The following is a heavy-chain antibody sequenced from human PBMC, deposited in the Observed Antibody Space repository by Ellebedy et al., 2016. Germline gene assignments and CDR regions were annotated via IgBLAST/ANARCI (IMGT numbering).Heavy chain of an antibody. D-gene: IGHD4-11*01. CDR1: GYIFTGYY. J-gene: IGHJ4*02. Sequence: ALVKVSCKASGYIFTGYYIHWVRQAPGHGLDWMGWINPNNGATKLAQNFQGRVTLTRDTPMTTAYMDLTRLRSDDTAIYYCARAWSSTTLDSWGQGTLVTVSS. CDR3: ARAWSSTTLDS. CDR2: INPNNGAT. V-gene: IGHV1-2*02.